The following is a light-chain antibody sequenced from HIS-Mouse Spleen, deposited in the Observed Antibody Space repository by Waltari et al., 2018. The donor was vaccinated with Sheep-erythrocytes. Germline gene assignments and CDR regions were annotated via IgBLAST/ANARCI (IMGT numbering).Light chain of an antibody. J-gene: IGLJ3*02. V-gene: IGLV2-23*01. Sequence: QSALTQPASVSGSPGQSITISCTGTSSDVGRYNLVSWYQKHPGKAPKRMIYEGSKRREGVSNRFCGAKSGNTASRTSSGLQEEDEAEYYCCSYAGSSTPWVFGGGTKLTVL. CDR1: SSDVGRYNL. CDR3: CSYAGSSTPWV. CDR2: EGS.